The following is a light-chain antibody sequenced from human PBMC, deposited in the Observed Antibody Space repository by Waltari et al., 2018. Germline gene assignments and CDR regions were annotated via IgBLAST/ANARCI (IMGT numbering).Light chain of an antibody. CDR1: QSVLYDSNNKYY. CDR3: QQCYGLPLT. Sequence: IVMTPAPDSLAVPLGEGDTINCKSIQSVLYDSNNKYYLGWYQKKQGQPPKLLISWASTRESGVPDRFSGSGSGTDFTLTISSLQAEDVAVYYCQQCYGLPLTFGPGTRVDIK. J-gene: IGKJ3*01. CDR2: WAS. V-gene: IGKV4-1*01.